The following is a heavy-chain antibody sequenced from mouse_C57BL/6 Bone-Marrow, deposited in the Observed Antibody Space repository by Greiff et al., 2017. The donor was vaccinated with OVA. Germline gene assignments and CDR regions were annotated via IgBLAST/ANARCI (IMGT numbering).Heavy chain of an antibody. CDR3: ARSGYDGYPLGY. CDR1: GFTFNDYT. Sequence: VQLLESGAGLVKPGGSLKLSCTASGFTFNDYTMSWVRQTPEKRLEWVATISGGGGNTYYPDSVKGRFTISRDTAKNTLYLQMSRLTSEDTALYYCARSGYDGYPLGYWGQGTTLTVSS. V-gene: IGHV5-9*01. CDR2: ISGGGGNT. J-gene: IGHJ2*01. D-gene: IGHD2-3*01.